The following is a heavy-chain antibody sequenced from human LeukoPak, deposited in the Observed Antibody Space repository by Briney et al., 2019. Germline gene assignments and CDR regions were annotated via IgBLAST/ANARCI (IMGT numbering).Heavy chain of an antibody. Sequence: TLSLTCTVSGGSISSDNYYWTWIRQPAGKGLEWIGRIYASGSANYNPSLKSRVTISVDTSKNQFSLKLNSVTAADTAMYYCARDVGSSWFSIWFGPWGQGTLVTVSS. J-gene: IGHJ5*02. V-gene: IGHV4-61*02. CDR2: IYASGSA. D-gene: IGHD6-13*01. CDR1: GGSISSDNYY. CDR3: ARDVGSSWFSIWFGP.